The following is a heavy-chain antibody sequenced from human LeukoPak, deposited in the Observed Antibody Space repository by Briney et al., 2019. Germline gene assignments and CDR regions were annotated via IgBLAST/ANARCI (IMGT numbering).Heavy chain of an antibody. CDR1: GGSISTYY. CDR2: NYYSGSA. Sequence: SETLSLTCTVSGGSISTYYWTWIRQPPGKGLECIVYNYYSGSANYNPSLQSRVTISVDMSKNQFSLKLTSVTAADTAVYYCARGAPSDSSGYRDPSFDYWGQGTLVTVSS. D-gene: IGHD3-22*01. J-gene: IGHJ4*02. CDR3: ARGAPSDSSGYRDPSFDY. V-gene: IGHV4-59*01.